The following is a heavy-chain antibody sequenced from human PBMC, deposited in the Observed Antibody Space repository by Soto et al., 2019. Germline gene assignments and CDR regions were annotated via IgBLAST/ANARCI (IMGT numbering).Heavy chain of an antibody. D-gene: IGHD6-19*01. CDR2: MNPNSGNT. V-gene: IGHV1-8*01. Sequence: QVQLVQSGAEVKKPGASVKVSCKASGYTFTSYDINWVRQATGQGLEWMGWMNPNSGNTGYAQKFQGRVTMTRNTSISTAYMELSGLRSEDTAVSSCAGERSSGWLEYWGQGILVKVSS. CDR3: AGERSSGWLEY. J-gene: IGHJ4*02. CDR1: GYTFTSYD.